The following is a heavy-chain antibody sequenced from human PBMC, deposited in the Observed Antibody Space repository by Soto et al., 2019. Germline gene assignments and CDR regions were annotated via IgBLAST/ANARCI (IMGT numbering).Heavy chain of an antibody. CDR3: ARGGAVAGGAFDI. Sequence: SVKVSCKASGGAFSSYAISWVRQAPGQGLEWMGGIIPIFGTANYAQKFQGRVTITADESTSTAYMELSSLRSEDTAVYYCARGGAVAGGAFDIWGQGTMVTVSS. J-gene: IGHJ3*02. D-gene: IGHD6-19*01. CDR2: IIPIFGTA. V-gene: IGHV1-69*13. CDR1: GGAFSSYA.